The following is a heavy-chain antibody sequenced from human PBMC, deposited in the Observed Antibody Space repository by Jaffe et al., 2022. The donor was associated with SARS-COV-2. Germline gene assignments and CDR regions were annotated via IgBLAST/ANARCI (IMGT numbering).Heavy chain of an antibody. Sequence: QVQLQESGPGLVKPSETLSLTCTVSGYSISSGYYWGWIRQPPGKGLEWIGSIYHSGSTYYNPSLKSRVTISVDTSKNQFSLKLSSVTAADTAVYYCARLGDRVEGGPSYYYYYMDVWGKGTTVTVSS. D-gene: IGHD1-26*01. CDR3: ARLGDRVEGGPSYYYYYMDV. J-gene: IGHJ6*03. CDR1: GYSISSGYY. V-gene: IGHV4-38-2*02. CDR2: IYHSGST.